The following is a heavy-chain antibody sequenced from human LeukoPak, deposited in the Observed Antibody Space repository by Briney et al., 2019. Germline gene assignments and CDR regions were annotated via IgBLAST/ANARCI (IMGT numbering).Heavy chain of an antibody. J-gene: IGHJ4*02. CDR2: INPSTGGT. D-gene: IGHD4-17*01. CDR1: GYTFTGYY. Sequence: ASVKVSCKASGYTFTGYYMHWVRQAPGQGLEWMGWINPSTGGTNYAQKFQGRVTMTRDTSINTAYMDLSRLTSDDTAVYYCARILTTVTTEGDYWGRGTLVTVSS. CDR3: ARILTTVTTEGDY. V-gene: IGHV1-2*02.